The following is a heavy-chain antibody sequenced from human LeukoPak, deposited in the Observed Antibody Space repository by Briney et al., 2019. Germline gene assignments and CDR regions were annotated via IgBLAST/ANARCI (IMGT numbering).Heavy chain of an antibody. Sequence: PGGSLRLSCAASGFTFSSYAMSWVRQAPGKGLEWVSAISGSGGSTYYADSVKGRFTISRDNSKNTLYLQMNSLRAEDTAVYYCAKAGETTVTPGGWFDPWGQGTLVTVSS. V-gene: IGHV3-23*01. CDR3: AKAGETTVTPGGWFDP. J-gene: IGHJ5*02. CDR2: ISGSGGST. D-gene: IGHD4-17*01. CDR1: GFTFSSYA.